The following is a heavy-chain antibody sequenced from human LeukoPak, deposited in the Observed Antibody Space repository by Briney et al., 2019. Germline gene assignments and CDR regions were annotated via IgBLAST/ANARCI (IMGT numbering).Heavy chain of an antibody. CDR3: ATEGEQLRYFDY. V-gene: IGHV4-39*01. J-gene: IGHJ4*02. Sequence: SETLSLTCTVSGGSISSSSYYWGWTRQPPGKGLEWIGSIYYSGSTYYNPSLKSRVTISVDTSKNQFSLKLSSVTAADTAVYYCATEGEQLRYFDYWGQGTLVTVSS. CDR2: IYYSGST. CDR1: GGSISSSSYY. D-gene: IGHD6-13*01.